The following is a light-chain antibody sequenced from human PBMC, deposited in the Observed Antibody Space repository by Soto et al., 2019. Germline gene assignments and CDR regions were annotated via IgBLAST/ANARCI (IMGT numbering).Light chain of an antibody. CDR1: QGIGVY. V-gene: IGKV1-27*01. J-gene: IGKJ4*01. CDR3: QKYKSAPLT. Sequence: DIQMTQSPSSLSASLGDRVTITCRAIQGIGVYLAWFQQKPGNAPKLLIYAASTLQSGVPSRFSGSGSGTDFTLTVSSLQPEDVATYYCQKYKSAPLTFGGGTRVEIK. CDR2: AAS.